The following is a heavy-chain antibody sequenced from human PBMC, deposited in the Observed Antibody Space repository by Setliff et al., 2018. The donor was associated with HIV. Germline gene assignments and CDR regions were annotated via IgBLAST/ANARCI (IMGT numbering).Heavy chain of an antibody. V-gene: IGHV4-38-2*01. CDR1: GYSISSGYY. D-gene: IGHD2-15*01. CDR2: IYHSGST. Sequence: SETLSLTCAVSGYSISSGYYWGWIRQPPGKGLEWIGSIYHSGSTYYNPSPKSRVTISVDTSKNQFSLKLSSVTAADTAVYYCARSVGYCSGGSCSNWFDPWGQGTLVTVS. J-gene: IGHJ5*02. CDR3: ARSVGYCSGGSCSNWFDP.